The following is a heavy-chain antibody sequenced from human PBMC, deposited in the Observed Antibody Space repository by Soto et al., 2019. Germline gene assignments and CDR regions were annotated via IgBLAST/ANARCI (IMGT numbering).Heavy chain of an antibody. CDR1: GFSLSGYE. CDR3: ARYVSGWHLDY. J-gene: IGHJ4*02. CDR2: ISRSGSTR. V-gene: IGHV3-48*03. D-gene: IGHD6-19*01. Sequence: EVPVVESGGGLVQPGGSLRLSCAASGFSLSGYEMNWVRQAPGKGLEWLSYISRSGSTRHYADSVKGRFTISRDNAKNSLDLQMNSRRVEDTAVYYCARYVSGWHLDYWGQGTLVNVSS.